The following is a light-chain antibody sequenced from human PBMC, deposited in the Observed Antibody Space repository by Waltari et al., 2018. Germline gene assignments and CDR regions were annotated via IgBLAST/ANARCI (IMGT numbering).Light chain of an antibody. J-gene: IGLJ3*02. V-gene: IGLV2-11*01. Sequence: QSALTQPRSVSGSPGQSVAISCTGTSSDVGTYKYVSWYQQHPGQAPKLIIYEVNERPSGVPDRFPGSKSGTTASLTISGLQAEDEADYYCCSYAGSYIWVFGGGTKLTVL. CDR3: CSYAGSYIWV. CDR1: SSDVGTYKY. CDR2: EVN.